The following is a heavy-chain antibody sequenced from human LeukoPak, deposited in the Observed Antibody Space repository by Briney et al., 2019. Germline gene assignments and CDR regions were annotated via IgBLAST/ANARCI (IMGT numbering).Heavy chain of an antibody. CDR2: IIPILGIA. J-gene: IGHJ5*02. CDR3: ARDPGIAVAGTEWFDP. CDR1: GGTFSSYA. D-gene: IGHD6-19*01. Sequence: SVKVSCKASGGTFSSYAISWVRQAPGQGLEWMGRIIPILGIANYAQKFQGRVTITADKSTSTAYMELSSLRSEDTAVYYCARDPGIAVAGTEWFDPWGRGTLVTVSS. V-gene: IGHV1-69*04.